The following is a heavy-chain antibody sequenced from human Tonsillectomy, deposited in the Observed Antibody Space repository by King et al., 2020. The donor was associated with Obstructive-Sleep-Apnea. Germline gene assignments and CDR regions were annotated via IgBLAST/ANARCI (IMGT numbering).Heavy chain of an antibody. CDR2: INWNSGRI. Sequence: VQLVESGGGLVQPGRSLRLSCAASGFTFDDYAMHWVRQPPGKGLEGVSSINWNSGRIGYAASVKGRFTISRDNAKNSLYLQMNSLRAEDTALYYCAKALGGSFHYYYYFAMDVWGQWTTVTVSS. V-gene: IGHV3-9*01. CDR1: GFTFDDYA. CDR3: AKALGGSFHYYYYFAMDV. J-gene: IGHJ6*02. D-gene: IGHD1-26*01.